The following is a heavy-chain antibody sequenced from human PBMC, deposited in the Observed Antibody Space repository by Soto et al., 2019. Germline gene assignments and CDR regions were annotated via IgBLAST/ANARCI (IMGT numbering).Heavy chain of an antibody. CDR3: AKNRAGLLWFGELPYYGMDV. CDR1: GFTFSSYA. CDR2: ISGSGGST. Sequence: EVQLLESGGGLVQPGGSLRLSCAASGFTFSSYAMSWVRQAPGKGLEWVSAISGSGGSTYYADSVKGRFTISRDNSKNTLYLQMNSLRAEDTAVYDCAKNRAGLLWFGELPYYGMDVWGQGTTVTVSS. D-gene: IGHD3-10*01. V-gene: IGHV3-23*01. J-gene: IGHJ6*02.